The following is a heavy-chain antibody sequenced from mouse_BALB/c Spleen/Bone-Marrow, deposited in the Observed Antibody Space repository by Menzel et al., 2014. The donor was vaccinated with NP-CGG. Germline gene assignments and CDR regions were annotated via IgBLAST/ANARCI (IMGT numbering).Heavy chain of an antibody. Sequence: LKESGSELVRPGTSVKLSCKASGYTFTSYWTHWVKQRPGQGLEWIGNIYPFSGSSNYDEKFKSKATLTVDTSSSTAYMQLISLTSEDSAVYYCTRSPITTVVAETMDCWGQGTSVTVSS. CDR3: TRSPITTVVAETMDC. V-gene: IGHV1S22*01. J-gene: IGHJ4*01. CDR1: GYTFTSYW. CDR2: IYPFSGSS. D-gene: IGHD1-1*01.